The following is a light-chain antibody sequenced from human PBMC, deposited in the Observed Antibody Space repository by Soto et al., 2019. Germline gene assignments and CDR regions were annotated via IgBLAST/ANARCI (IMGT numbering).Light chain of an antibody. CDR2: DAS. V-gene: IGKV1-13*02. CDR3: QQSGT. CDR1: QNINRY. Sequence: IKLTQSPSSLSASVGDRVTLTCRASQNINRYLNWYQQKPGKAPKLLIYDASSLESGVPSRFSGSGSGTEFTLTISSLQPEDFATYYCQQSGTFGQGTKVDIK. J-gene: IGKJ1*01.